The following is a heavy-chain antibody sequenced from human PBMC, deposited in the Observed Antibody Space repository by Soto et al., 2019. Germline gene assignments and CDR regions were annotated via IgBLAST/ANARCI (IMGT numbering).Heavy chain of an antibody. CDR3: AKDHTAGYSYGIDY. D-gene: IGHD5-18*01. V-gene: IGHV3-23*01. J-gene: IGHJ4*02. Sequence: VQLLESGGGLVQPGGSLRLSCAASGFTFSSYAMSWVRQAPGKGLEWVSAISGSGGSTYYADSVKGRFTISRDNSKNTLYLQMNSLRAEDTAVYYCAKDHTAGYSYGIDYWGQGTLVTVSA. CDR1: GFTFSSYA. CDR2: ISGSGGST.